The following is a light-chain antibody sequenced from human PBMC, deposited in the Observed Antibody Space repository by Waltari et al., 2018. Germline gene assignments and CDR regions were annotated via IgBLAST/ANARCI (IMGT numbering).Light chain of an antibody. CDR2: GAS. CDR3: QQYLTSPWT. J-gene: IGKJ1*01. CDR1: QSVSSSY. Sequence: DIVLTQSPGTLSLSPGERATLSCRASQSVSSSYLAWYQQKPGQAPRLLIYGASSRATGIPDRFSGSGSGTDFTLTISRLEPEDCAVYYCQQYLTSPWTFGQGTKVGIK. V-gene: IGKV3-20*01.